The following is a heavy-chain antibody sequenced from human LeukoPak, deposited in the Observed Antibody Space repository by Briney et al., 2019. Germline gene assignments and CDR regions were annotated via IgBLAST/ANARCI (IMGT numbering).Heavy chain of an antibody. D-gene: IGHD3-16*02. V-gene: IGHV4-39*01. Sequence: SETLSLTCTVSGGSISSSSYYWGWIRQPPGKGLEWIGSIYYSGSTYYNPSLKSRVTISVDTSKNQFSLKLSSVTAADTAVYYCARHILRTYYDYVWGSYPDNWFDPWGQGTLVTVSS. J-gene: IGHJ5*02. CDR2: IYYSGST. CDR1: GGSISSSSYY. CDR3: ARHILRTYYDYVWGSYPDNWFDP.